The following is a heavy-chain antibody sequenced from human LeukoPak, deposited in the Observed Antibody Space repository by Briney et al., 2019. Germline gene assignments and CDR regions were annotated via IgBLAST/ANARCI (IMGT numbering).Heavy chain of an antibody. Sequence: SETLSLTCTVSGGSISSYYWSWIRQPPGKGLEWIGYIYTSGSTDYNPSLKSRVTISVDTSKNQFSLKLSSVTAADTAVYYCARHKSTSPPFDYWGQGTLVTVSS. V-gene: IGHV4-4*09. D-gene: IGHD2/OR15-2a*01. J-gene: IGHJ4*02. CDR2: IYTSGST. CDR1: GGSISSYY. CDR3: ARHKSTSPPFDY.